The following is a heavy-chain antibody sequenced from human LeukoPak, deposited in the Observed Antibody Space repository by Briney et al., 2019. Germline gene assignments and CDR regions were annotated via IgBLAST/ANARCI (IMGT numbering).Heavy chain of an antibody. CDR3: AREDYYGSGSPWYFDL. Sequence: GGSLRLSCAASGFTFSSYSMNWVRQAPGKGLEWVSSISSSSSSKYYADSVKGRFTISRDNAKNSLYLQMNSLRAEDTAVYYCAREDYYGSGSPWYFDLWGRGTLVTVSS. CDR2: ISSSSSSK. CDR1: GFTFSSYS. J-gene: IGHJ2*01. V-gene: IGHV3-21*01. D-gene: IGHD3-10*01.